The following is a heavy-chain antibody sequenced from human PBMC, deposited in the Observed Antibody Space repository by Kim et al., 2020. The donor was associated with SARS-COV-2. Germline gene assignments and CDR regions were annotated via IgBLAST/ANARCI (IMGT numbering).Heavy chain of an antibody. V-gene: IGHV3-23*01. J-gene: IGHJ4*02. CDR2: ISGSGGST. D-gene: IGHD3-3*01. Sequence: GGSLRLSCAASGFTFSSYAMSWVRQAPGKGLEWVSAISGSGGSTYYADSVKGRFTISRDNSKNTLYLQMNSLRAEDTAVYYCAKSPRVNKPLLLRFLEWLGWGQGTLVTVSS. CDR1: GFTFSSYA. CDR3: AKSPRVNKPLLLRFLEWLG.